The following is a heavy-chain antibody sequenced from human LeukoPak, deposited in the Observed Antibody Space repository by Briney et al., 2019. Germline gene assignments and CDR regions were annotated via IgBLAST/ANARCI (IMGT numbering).Heavy chain of an antibody. CDR2: IKQDGSEK. J-gene: IGHJ4*02. Sequence: HLGGSLRLSCAASGFTIGSYWMNWVRQAPGKGLEWVANIKQDGSEKKYVDSVKGRFTISRDNAKNSLYLQMNSLRAEDTAVYYCARVDCSGGSCALDYWGQGTLVTVSS. V-gene: IGHV3-7*01. CDR1: GFTIGSYW. CDR3: ARVDCSGGSCALDY. D-gene: IGHD2-15*01.